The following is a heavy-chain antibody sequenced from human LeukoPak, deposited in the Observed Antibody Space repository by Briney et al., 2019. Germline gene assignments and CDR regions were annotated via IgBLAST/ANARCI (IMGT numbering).Heavy chain of an antibody. Sequence: PGRSLRLSCAAYGFTFSSSGMHWVRQAPGKGLEWVAVFSNDENDKYYADSVKGRVIISRDNSKNTLYLQLKSLRAEDTAEYYCAKVRPEIVVVPGYLDDWGQGTLVSVSS. CDR3: AKVRPEIVVVPGYLDD. CDR2: FSNDENDK. V-gene: IGHV3-30*18. CDR1: GFTFSSSG. D-gene: IGHD2-2*01. J-gene: IGHJ4*02.